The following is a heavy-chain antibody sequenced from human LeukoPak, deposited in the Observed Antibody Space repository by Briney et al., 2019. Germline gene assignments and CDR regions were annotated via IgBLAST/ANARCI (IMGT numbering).Heavy chain of an antibody. CDR2: IIPIFGTA. V-gene: IGHV1-69*05. J-gene: IGHJ4*01. CDR1: GGTFSSYA. Sequence: GASVKVSCKASGGTFSSYAISWVRQAPGQGLEWMGGIIPIFGTANYAQKFQGRVTITTDESTSTAYMKLSSLRSEDTAVYYCARGYCSSTSCYSPPENWGQGTLVTVSS. CDR3: ARGYCSSTSCYSPPEN. D-gene: IGHD2-2*01.